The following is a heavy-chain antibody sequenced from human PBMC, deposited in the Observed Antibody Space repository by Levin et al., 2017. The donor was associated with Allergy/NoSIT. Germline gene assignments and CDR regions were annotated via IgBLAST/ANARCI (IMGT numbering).Heavy chain of an antibody. V-gene: IGHV3-23*01. Sequence: SCAASGFNFDNYGLSWVRQSPGKGLEWVSGISRSGANTYYADSVKGRFTVSRDNSANTMTLHMNHLRVEDAALYYCAEQGKDGEVDFWGGQYYFDAWGQGTLVAVSP. CDR2: ISRSGANT. CDR1: GFNFDNYG. J-gene: IGHJ4*02. CDR3: AEQGKDGEVDFWGGQYYFDA. D-gene: IGHD3-3*01.